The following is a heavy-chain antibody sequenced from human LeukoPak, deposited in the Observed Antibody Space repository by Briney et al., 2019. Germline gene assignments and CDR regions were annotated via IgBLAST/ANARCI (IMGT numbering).Heavy chain of an antibody. CDR3: ARDKTQGYGMDV. V-gene: IGHV3-30*02. Sequence: GGSLRLSCAASGFTFSSYAIHWVRQAPGKGLEWVAFIRDDGSNKYYADSVKGRFTISRDNSENTLYLQLNSLRAEDTAVYYCARDKTQGYGMDVWGQGTTVTVSS. J-gene: IGHJ6*02. CDR1: GFTFSSYA. CDR2: IRDDGSNK.